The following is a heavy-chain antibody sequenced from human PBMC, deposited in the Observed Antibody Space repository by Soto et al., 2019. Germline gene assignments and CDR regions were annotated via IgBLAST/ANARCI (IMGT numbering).Heavy chain of an antibody. J-gene: IGHJ4*02. CDR1: GFTFNNYA. CDR3: AKAGYCTGVSCYFYYFDS. Sequence: EVQLLESGGGLLQPGGSLRLSCSASGFTFNNYAMAWVHQAPGEGLEWVSGISGSGATPYYADSVKGRFTISRDNSKNTLFLQMNSLSAEDTAVYFCAKAGYCTGVSCYFYYFDSWGQGTLVTVSS. D-gene: IGHD2-15*01. V-gene: IGHV3-23*01. CDR2: ISGSGATP.